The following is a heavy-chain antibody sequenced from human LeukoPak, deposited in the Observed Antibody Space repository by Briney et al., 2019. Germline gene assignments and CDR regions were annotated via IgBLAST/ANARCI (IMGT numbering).Heavy chain of an antibody. J-gene: IGHJ6*03. CDR1: GGSISSYY. D-gene: IGHD3-10*01. Sequence: SETLSLTCTVSGGSISSYYWSWIRQPPGKGLEWIGYIYYSGSTNYNPSLKSRVTISVDTSKNQFSLKLSSVTAADTAVYYCARDSTMVRTRYYYYMDVWGKGTTVTISS. CDR2: IYYSGST. V-gene: IGHV4-59*12. CDR3: ARDSTMVRTRYYYYMDV.